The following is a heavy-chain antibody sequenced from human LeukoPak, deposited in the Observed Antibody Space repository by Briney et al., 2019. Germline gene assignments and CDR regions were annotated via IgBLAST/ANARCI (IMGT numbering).Heavy chain of an antibody. V-gene: IGHV3-49*04. J-gene: IGHJ5*02. CDR3: TRDLNTYDLWSGYSAGWFDP. CDR2: IRSKAYGGTT. CDR1: GFTFGDYA. Sequence: PGRSLRLSCTASGFTFGDYAMSWVRQAPGKGLEWVGFIRSKAYGGTTEYAASVKGRFTISRDDSKGIAYPQMNSLKTEDTAVYYCTRDLNTYDLWSGYSAGWFDPWGQGTLVTVSS. D-gene: IGHD3-3*01.